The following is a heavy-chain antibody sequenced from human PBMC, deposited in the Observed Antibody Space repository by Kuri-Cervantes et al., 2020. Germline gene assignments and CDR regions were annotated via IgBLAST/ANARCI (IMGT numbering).Heavy chain of an antibody. CDR3: ARDHQAGWSSGWYSAGNYYYMDV. Sequence: GESLKISCAASGFTFTDYYMSWIRQAPGQGLEWVSYISTGATSIQYADSVKGRFTISRDNAKNSLYLQMNSLRAEDTAVYYCARDHQAGWSSGWYSAGNYYYMDVWGKGTTVTVSS. J-gene: IGHJ6*03. V-gene: IGHV3-11*04. CDR1: GFTFTDYY. D-gene: IGHD6-19*01. CDR2: ISTGATSI.